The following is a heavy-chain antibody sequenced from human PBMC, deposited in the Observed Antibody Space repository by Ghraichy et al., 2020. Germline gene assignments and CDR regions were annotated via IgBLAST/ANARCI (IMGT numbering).Heavy chain of an antibody. CDR2: ISSSSSYI. D-gene: IGHD6-19*01. J-gene: IGHJ6*02. CDR1: GFTFSSYS. V-gene: IGHV3-21*01. CDR3: ARAGIAVAGTMDYGMDV. Sequence: GGSLRLSCAASGFTFSSYSMNWVRQAPGKGLEWVSSISSSSSYIYYADSVKGRFTISRDNAKNSLYLQMNSLRAEDTAVYYCARAGIAVAGTMDYGMDVWGQGTTVTVSS.